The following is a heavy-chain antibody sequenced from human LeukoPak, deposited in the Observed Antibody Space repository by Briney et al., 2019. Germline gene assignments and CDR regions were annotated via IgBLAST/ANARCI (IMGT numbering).Heavy chain of an antibody. CDR3: ARHAGAYYYGSGSFPY. V-gene: IGHV5-10-1*01. Sequence: LGESLKISCKGSGYSFTSYWISWVRQTPGKGLGWMGRIDPSDSYTNYSPSFQGHVTISADKSISTAYLQWSSLKASDTAMYYCARHAGAYYYGSGSFPYWGQGTLVTVSS. D-gene: IGHD3-10*01. J-gene: IGHJ4*02. CDR1: GYSFTSYW. CDR2: IDPSDSYT.